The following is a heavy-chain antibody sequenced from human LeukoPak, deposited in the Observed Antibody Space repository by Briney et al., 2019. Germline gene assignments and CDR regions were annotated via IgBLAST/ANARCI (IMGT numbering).Heavy chain of an antibody. CDR2: IYPSASDT. D-gene: IGHD6-19*01. CDR3: ARGGLSGWYYWFDP. Sequence: GGSLKISCKGSGYSFISYWIGWVRQMPGKGLEWMGIIYPSASDTRYSPSFQGQVTISADKSISTAYLQWSSLKASDTAIYYCARGGLSGWYYWFDPWGQGTLVTVSS. V-gene: IGHV5-51*01. J-gene: IGHJ5*02. CDR1: GYSFISYW.